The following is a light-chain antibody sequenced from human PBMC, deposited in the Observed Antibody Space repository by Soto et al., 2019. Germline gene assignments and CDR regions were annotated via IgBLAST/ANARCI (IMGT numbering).Light chain of an antibody. CDR3: HHYGTSWT. CDR2: GAS. V-gene: IGKV3-20*01. Sequence: EIVLTQSPGTLSLSPGERATLSCRASQSVSSSFLAWYQQKPGQAPRLLISGASSRATGIPDRFSGSGSGTDFTLTIRRLEPEDFAVYYCHHYGTSWTFGQGTKVEI. J-gene: IGKJ1*01. CDR1: QSVSSSF.